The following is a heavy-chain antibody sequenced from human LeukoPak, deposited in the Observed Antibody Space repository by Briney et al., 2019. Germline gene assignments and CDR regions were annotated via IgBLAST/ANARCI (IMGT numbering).Heavy chain of an antibody. J-gene: IGHJ6*03. D-gene: IGHD7-27*01. CDR1: GYTFTSYD. CDR2: MNPNSGNT. CDR3: ARITSSWACYYYYMDV. V-gene: IGHV1-8*01. Sequence: ASVTVSCKASGYTFTSYDINWVRQATGQGLEWMGWMNPNSGNTGYAQKFQGRVTMTRNTSISTAYMELSSLRSEDTAVYYCARITSSWACYYYYMDVWGKGTTVTISS.